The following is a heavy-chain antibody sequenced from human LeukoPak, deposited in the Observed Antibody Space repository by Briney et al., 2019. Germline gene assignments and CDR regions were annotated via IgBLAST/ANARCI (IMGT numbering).Heavy chain of an antibody. J-gene: IGHJ3*02. D-gene: IGHD3-3*01. CDR1: GGSVSSGSYY. Sequence: RASETLSLTCTVSGGSVSSGSYYWSWIRQPPGKGLEWIGYIYYSVSTNYNPSLNSRVTISVDTSKNQFSLKLSSVTAADTAVFYCARVASGYHVFDIWGQGTMVTVSS. CDR2: IYYSVST. CDR3: ARVASGYHVFDI. V-gene: IGHV4-61*01.